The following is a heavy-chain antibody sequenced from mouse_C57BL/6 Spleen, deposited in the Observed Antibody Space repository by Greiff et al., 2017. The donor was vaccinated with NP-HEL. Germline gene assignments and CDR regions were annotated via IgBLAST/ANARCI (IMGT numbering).Heavy chain of an antibody. CDR3: ARKQWAMDY. CDR1: GFTFSDYG. V-gene: IGHV5-17*01. D-gene: IGHD6-1*01. J-gene: IGHJ4*01. CDR2: ISSGSSTI. Sequence: EVKLMESGGGLVKPGGSLKLSCAASGFTFSDYGMHWVRQAPEKVLEWVAYISSGSSTIYYADTVKGRFTISRDNAKNTLFLQMASLRSEDTAMYYCARKQWAMDYWGQGTSVTVSS.